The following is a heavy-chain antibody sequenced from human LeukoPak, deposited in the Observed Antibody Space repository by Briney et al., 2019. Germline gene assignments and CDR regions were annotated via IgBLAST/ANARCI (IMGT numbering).Heavy chain of an antibody. CDR3: VRVPQRVPHNWFDP. CDR2: MNPHSGSV. D-gene: IGHD1-1*01. J-gene: IGHJ5*02. Sequence: ASVKVSCKASGYTFTSNDINWVRQATGQGLEWMGWMNPHSGSVGYAQKFQGRVIMTWDTSISTAYMELSSLTSDDTAVYYCVRVPQRVPHNWFDPWGQGTLVTVPS. V-gene: IGHV1-8*01. CDR1: GYTFTSND.